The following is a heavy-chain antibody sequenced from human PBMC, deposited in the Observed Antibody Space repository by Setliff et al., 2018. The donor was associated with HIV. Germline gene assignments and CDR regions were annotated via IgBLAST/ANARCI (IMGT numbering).Heavy chain of an antibody. CDR3: ARDRRDDYYLTAYFDS. Sequence: NPSETLSLTCTVSGASSSSHYWSWIRQPPGKAPEWIGYVYNSGTTKYNPSLKSRVTISVDTSKNQFSLRLNSVTAADTAVYYCARDRRDDYYLTAYFDSLGQGTVVTVSS. V-gene: IGHV4-59*11. D-gene: IGHD1-26*01. CDR1: GASSSSHY. J-gene: IGHJ4*02. CDR2: VYNSGTT.